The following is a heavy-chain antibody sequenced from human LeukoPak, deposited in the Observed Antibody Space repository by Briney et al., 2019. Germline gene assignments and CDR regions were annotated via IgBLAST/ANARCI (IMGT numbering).Heavy chain of an antibody. CDR3: ARDGRYSSSWFSN. D-gene: IGHD6-13*01. CDR1: GGSISSSSYY. CDR2: IYHSGST. Sequence: SETLSLTCTVSGGSISSSSYYWGWIRQPPGKGLEWIGSIYHSGSTYYNPSLKSRVTISVDTSKNQSSLKLSSVTAADTAVYYCARDGRYSSSWFSNWGQGTLVTVSS. V-gene: IGHV4-39*07. J-gene: IGHJ4*02.